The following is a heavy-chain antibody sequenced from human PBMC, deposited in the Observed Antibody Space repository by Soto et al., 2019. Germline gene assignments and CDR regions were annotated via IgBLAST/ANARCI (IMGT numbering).Heavy chain of an antibody. D-gene: IGHD3-3*01. J-gene: IGHJ6*02. CDR3: ARDRITIFGVGDYYGMDV. CDR1: GGSISSYY. Sequence: SETLSLTCTVSGGSISSYYWSWIRQPPGKGLEWIGYIYYSGSTNYNPSLKSRVTISVDTSKNQFSLKLSSVTAADTAVYYCARDRITIFGVGDYYGMDVWGQGTTVTVSS. V-gene: IGHV4-59*01. CDR2: IYYSGST.